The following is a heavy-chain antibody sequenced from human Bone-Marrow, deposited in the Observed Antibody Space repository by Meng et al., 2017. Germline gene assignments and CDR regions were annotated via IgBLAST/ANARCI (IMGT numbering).Heavy chain of an antibody. CDR3: ARGPWVGRYYYYGMDV. V-gene: IGHV1-18*01. CDR1: GYTFTSYG. D-gene: IGHD1-26*01. CDR2: ISAYNGNT. J-gene: IGHJ6*02. Sequence: ASVKVSCKASGYTFTSYGISWVRQAPGQGLEWMGWISAYNGNTNYAQKLQGRVTMTADTSTSTAYMELSSLRSEDTAVYYCARGPWVGRYYYYGMDVWGQGTTVTVSS.